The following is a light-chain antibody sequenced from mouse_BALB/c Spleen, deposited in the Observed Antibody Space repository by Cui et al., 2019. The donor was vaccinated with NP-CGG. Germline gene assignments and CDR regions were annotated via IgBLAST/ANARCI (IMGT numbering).Light chain of an antibody. CDR2: GTN. J-gene: IGLJ1*01. CDR1: TGAVTTNNY. V-gene: IGLV1*01. CDR3: ALWYSNHWV. Sequence: QAVVTQESAPTTSPGETVTPTCRSNTGAVTTNNYANWVQEKPDHLFTGLIGGTNNRAPGVPARFSGSLIGDKAALTITGAQTEDEAIYFCALWYSNHWVFGGGTKLTVL.